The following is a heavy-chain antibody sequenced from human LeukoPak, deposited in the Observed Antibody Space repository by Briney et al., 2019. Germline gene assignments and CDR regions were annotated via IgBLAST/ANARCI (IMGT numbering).Heavy chain of an antibody. V-gene: IGHV3-21*01. D-gene: IGHD2-15*01. Sequence: GGSLRLSCAASGFTFSSYSMNWVRQAPGKGLEWVASISSRSTYIYYADSVKGRFTISRGNAKNSLYLQMTSLSAEDTAVYYCAKSIGYCSGGSCFEVDYWGQGTLVTVSS. J-gene: IGHJ4*02. CDR2: ISSRSTYI. CDR3: AKSIGYCSGGSCFEVDY. CDR1: GFTFSSYS.